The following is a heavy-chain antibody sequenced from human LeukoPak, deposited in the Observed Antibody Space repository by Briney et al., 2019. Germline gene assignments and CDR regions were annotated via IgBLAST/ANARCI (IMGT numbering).Heavy chain of an antibody. CDR3: ARAIAVAGLASAGLNFDY. CDR1: GGSISSHY. D-gene: IGHD6-19*01. CDR2: IYYSGST. Sequence: KTSETLSLTCTVSGGSISSHYWSWIRQPPGKGLEWIGYIYYSGSTNYNPSLKSRVTISVDTSKNQFSLKLSSVTAADTAVYYCARAIAVAGLASAGLNFDYWGQGTLVTVSS. J-gene: IGHJ4*02. V-gene: IGHV4-59*11.